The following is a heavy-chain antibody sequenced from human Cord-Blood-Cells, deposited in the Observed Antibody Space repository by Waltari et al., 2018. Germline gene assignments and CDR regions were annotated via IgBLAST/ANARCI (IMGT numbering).Heavy chain of an antibody. CDR2: IYPGDSDT. V-gene: IGHV5-51*01. J-gene: IGHJ4*02. Sequence: EVQLVQSGPAVKQPGAGRKLLFKGYGNTFSRYWLGWVRQMPGKGPEWMGIIYPGDSDTRYSPSFQGQVTISADKSISTAYLQWSSLKASDTAMYYCARTSSPYSSPDYWGQGTLVTVSS. CDR3: ARTSSPYSSPDY. CDR1: GNTFSRYW. D-gene: IGHD6-13*01.